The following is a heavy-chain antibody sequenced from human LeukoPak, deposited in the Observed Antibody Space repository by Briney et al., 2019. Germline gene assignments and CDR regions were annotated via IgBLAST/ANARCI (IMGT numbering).Heavy chain of an antibody. J-gene: IGHJ4*02. V-gene: IGHV3-23*01. D-gene: IGHD2-15*01. CDR2: IPGSSSPK. CDR3: VKNVGYCSSSSCSRPYFDS. CDR1: GFTFGSYT. Sequence: GGSLRLSCAASGFTFGSYTISWVRQAPGKGLEWVSSIPGSSSPKYYADSVKGRFTSSRDNSKNTLYLHLTSLRVEDTAVYYCVKNVGYCSSSSCSRPYFDSWGQGSLVTVSP.